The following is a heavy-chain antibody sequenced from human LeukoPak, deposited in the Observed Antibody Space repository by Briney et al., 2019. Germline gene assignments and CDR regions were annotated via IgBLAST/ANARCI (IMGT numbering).Heavy chain of an antibody. CDR3: AKDQEDRGYPSSFDF. J-gene: IGHJ4*02. CDR1: GFSFSDYA. D-gene: IGHD2-15*01. V-gene: IGHV3-23*01. Sequence: GGSLRLSCTSSGFSFSDYAMNWVRQAPGKGLEWVSCIRGNSGMRFYSDSVRGRFTISRDNSKNTVYLQMDSLRVNDTAVYFCAKDQEDRGYPSSFDFWGQGTLVTVSS. CDR2: IRGNSGMR.